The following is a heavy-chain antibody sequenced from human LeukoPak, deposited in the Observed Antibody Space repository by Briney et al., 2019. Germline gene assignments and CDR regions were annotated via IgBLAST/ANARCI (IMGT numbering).Heavy chain of an antibody. V-gene: IGHV4-34*01. D-gene: IGHD2-2*01. CDR1: GGSFSGYY. CDR2: INHSGST. Sequence: PSETLSLTCAVYGGSFSGYYWSWIRQPPGKGLEWIGEINHSGSTNYNPSLKSRVTISVDTSKNQFSLKLSSVTAADTAVYYCARRRCTSCPFDYWGQGTLVTVSS. J-gene: IGHJ4*02. CDR3: ARRRCTSCPFDY.